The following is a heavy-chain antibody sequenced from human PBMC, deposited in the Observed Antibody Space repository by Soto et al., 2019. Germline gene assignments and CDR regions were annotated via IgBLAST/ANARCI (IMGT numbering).Heavy chain of an antibody. V-gene: IGHV6-1*01. D-gene: IGHD1-26*01. CDR2: TYYRSKWYN. Sequence: QTLSLTCAIPGDSVSSSSVTWNWIRQSPSRGLEWLGRTYYRSKWYNDYAESVKSRITINPDTSKNQFSLHLNSVTPEDTAVYYCVRLIGNSWLDFWGQGTLVTVSS. CDR3: VRLIGNSWLDF. J-gene: IGHJ5*01. CDR1: GDSVSSSSVT.